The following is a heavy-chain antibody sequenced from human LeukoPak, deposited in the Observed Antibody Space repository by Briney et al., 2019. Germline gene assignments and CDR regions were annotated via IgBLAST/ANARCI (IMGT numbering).Heavy chain of an antibody. J-gene: IGHJ4*02. CDR2: MNPNAGGA. CDR1: GHTFTGYY. V-gene: IGHV1-2*02. D-gene: IGHD3-10*02. CDR3: ARGVFGESLES. Sequence: GASVKVSCKASGHTFTGYYVYWVRQAPGRGLEWMGWMNPNAGGANFPQKFQGRVTVTSDPAISAAYMELRRLRSDDTAVYYCARGVFGESLESWGQGTLVTVSS.